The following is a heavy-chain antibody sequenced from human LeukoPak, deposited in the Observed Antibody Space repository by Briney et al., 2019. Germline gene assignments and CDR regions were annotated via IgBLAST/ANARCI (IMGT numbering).Heavy chain of an antibody. CDR1: GYTFTSYG. Sequence: GASVKVSCKASGYTFTSYGISWVRQAPGQGLEWMGWINPNSGGTNYAQKFQGRVTMTRDTSISTAYMELSRLRSDDTAVFYCARDGGYSGYDLDYWGQGTLVTVSS. CDR3: ARDGGYSGYDLDY. D-gene: IGHD5-12*01. J-gene: IGHJ4*02. V-gene: IGHV1-2*02. CDR2: INPNSGGT.